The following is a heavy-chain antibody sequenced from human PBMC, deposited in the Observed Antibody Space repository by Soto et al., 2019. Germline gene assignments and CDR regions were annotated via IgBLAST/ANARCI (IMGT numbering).Heavy chain of an antibody. J-gene: IGHJ3*02. CDR2: VYWNDDK. V-gene: IGHV2-5*04. D-gene: IGHD3-9*01. CDR3: SRGLATLPCFAFYI. CDR1: GISLSTSGVG. Sequence: QITLKGSGPSLVKPTQTLTLTCTLSGISLSTSGVGLGWIRQTPGKALEWLALVYWNDDKHYSPSLKSRLTIPKDASKTQANLTPTNTDPVDTGKYYWSRGLATLPCFAFYIWGEVTVVALSA.